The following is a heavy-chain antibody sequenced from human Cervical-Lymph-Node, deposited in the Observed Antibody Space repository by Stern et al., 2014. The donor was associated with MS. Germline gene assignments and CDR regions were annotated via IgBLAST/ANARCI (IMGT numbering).Heavy chain of an antibody. J-gene: IGHJ4*02. CDR2: IYLDDDK. Sequence: QVTLRESGPTLVKPTQTLTLKCIFSGFSLTTSGVGVGWIRQPPGKALEWLGIIYLDDDKRYSPSLKRRITITKDTSKNQVVLTMTNMDPVDTATYYCIHTSPRVPGIDYWGQGTLVTVSS. CDR1: GFSLTTSGVG. D-gene: IGHD1-1*01. V-gene: IGHV2-5*02. CDR3: IHTSPRVPGIDY.